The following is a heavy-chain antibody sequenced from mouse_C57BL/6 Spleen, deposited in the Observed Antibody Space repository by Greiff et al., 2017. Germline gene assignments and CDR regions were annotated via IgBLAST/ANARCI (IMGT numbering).Heavy chain of an antibody. CDR2: IDPSDSYT. CDR3: ARWRDVGY. J-gene: IGHJ2*01. Sequence: VQLQQSGAELVKPGASVKLSCKASGYTFTSYWMQWVKQRPGQGLEWIGEIDPSDSYTNYNQKFKGKATLTVDTSSSTAYMQLSSLTSEDSAVYYCARWRDVGYWGQGTTLTVSS. V-gene: IGHV1-50*01. CDR1: GYTFTSYW. D-gene: IGHD3-3*01.